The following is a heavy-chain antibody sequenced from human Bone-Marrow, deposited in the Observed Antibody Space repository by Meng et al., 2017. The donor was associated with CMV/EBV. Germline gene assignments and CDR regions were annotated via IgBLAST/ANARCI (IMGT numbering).Heavy chain of an antibody. CDR1: GFTFSGYS. J-gene: IGHJ5*02. CDR2: ISSSSSYI. D-gene: IGHD2-2*01. V-gene: IGHV3-21*01. CDR3: ARGEYCSSTSCPTEDWFDP. Sequence: GESLKISCAASGFTFSGYSMNWVRQAPGKGLEWVSSISSSSSYIYYADSVKGRFTISRDNAKNSLYLQMNSLRAEDTAVYYCARGEYCSSTSCPTEDWFDPWGQGTRVTVSS.